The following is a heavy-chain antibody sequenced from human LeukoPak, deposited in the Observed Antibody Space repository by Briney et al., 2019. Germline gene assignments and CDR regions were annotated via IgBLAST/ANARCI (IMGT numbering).Heavy chain of an antibody. Sequence: NPSETLSLTCAVYGGSFSGYYWSWIRQPPGKGLEWIGEINHSGSTDYNPSLKSRVTISVDTSKNQFSLKLSSVTAADTAVYYCARGLYSSSWYGYWGQGTLVTVSS. CDR2: INHSGST. CDR1: GGSFSGYY. J-gene: IGHJ4*02. D-gene: IGHD6-13*01. CDR3: ARGLYSSSWYGY. V-gene: IGHV4-34*01.